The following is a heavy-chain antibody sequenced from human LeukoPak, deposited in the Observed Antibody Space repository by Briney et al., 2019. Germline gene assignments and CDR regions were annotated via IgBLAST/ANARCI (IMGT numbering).Heavy chain of an antibody. Sequence: SQTLSLTCAISGDSVSSNSAAWNWIRQSTSRGLEWLGRTYYRSKWYNDYAVSVKSRITINPDTSKNQFSLQLNSVTPEDTAVYYCARETSDGDYDLEPTFDYWGQGTLVTVSS. V-gene: IGHV6-1*01. CDR2: TYYRSKWYN. J-gene: IGHJ4*02. CDR1: GDSVSSNSAA. D-gene: IGHD4-17*01. CDR3: ARETSDGDYDLEPTFDY.